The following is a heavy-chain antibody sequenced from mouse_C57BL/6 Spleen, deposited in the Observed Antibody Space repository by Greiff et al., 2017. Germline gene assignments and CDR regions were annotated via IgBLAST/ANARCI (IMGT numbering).Heavy chain of an antibody. D-gene: IGHD3-3*01. V-gene: IGHV1-50*01. CDR1: GYTFTSYW. Sequence: VQLQQPGAELVKPGASVKLSCKASGYTFTSYWMQWVKQRPGQGLEWIGEIDPSDSYTNYNQKFKGKATLTVDTSSSTAYMQLSSLTSEDSAVYYCAREEGFAYWGQGTLVTVSA. CDR2: IDPSDSYT. CDR3: AREEGFAY. J-gene: IGHJ3*01.